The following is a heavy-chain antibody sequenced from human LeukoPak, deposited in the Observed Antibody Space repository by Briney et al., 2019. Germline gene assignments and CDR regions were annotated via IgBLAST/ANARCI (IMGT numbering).Heavy chain of an antibody. J-gene: IGHJ4*02. CDR1: GVTFSSYA. Sequence: GGSLRLSCAASGVTFSSYAMSWVRQAPGKGLEWVSAISGSGGSTYYADSVKGRFTISRDNSKNTLYLQMNSLRAGDTAVYYCAKVVAAAGTRLDYWGQGTLVTVSS. CDR2: ISGSGGST. D-gene: IGHD6-13*01. CDR3: AKVVAAAGTRLDY. V-gene: IGHV3-23*01.